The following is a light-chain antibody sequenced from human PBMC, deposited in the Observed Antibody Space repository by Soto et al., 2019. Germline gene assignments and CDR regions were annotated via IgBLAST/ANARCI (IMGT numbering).Light chain of an antibody. Sequence: EIVMTQSPATLSVSPGERATLSCRASQSISNNLAWYQQKPGQPPRLLIYGASTRATGIPARFSGSGSGTEFTLTISSLQSEDFAVYYCQQHNNWPLYTFGQGTKLEIK. CDR1: QSISNN. CDR3: QQHNNWPLYT. CDR2: GAS. J-gene: IGKJ2*01. V-gene: IGKV3-15*01.